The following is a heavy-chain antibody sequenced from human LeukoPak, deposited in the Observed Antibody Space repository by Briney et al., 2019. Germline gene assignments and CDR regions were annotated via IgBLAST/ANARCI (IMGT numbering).Heavy chain of an antibody. CDR2: IIPILGIA. J-gene: IGHJ4*02. D-gene: IGHD3-22*01. CDR3: ARVNYYDSSGYSESAFDY. V-gene: IGHV1-69*04. Sequence: ASVKVSCKASGGTFSSYGFSWVRQAPGQGLEWMGRIIPILGIANYAQKFQGRVTITADKSTSTAYMELSSLRSEDTAVYYCARVNYYDSSGYSESAFDYWGQGTLVTVSS. CDR1: GGTFSSYG.